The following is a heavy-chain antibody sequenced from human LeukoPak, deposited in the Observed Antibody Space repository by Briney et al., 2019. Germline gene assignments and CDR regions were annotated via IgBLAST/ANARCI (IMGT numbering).Heavy chain of an antibody. CDR2: INSDGSWT. V-gene: IGHV3-74*01. CDR1: GLSLSNYP. Sequence: GGSLRLSCEASGLSLSNYPMHWVRQAPGKGLVWVPHINSDGSWTSYVDSVKGRFTISKDNAKNTVYLQMNNLRAEGTAVYYCVSFYETYWGRGTLVTVSS. CDR3: VSFYETY. J-gene: IGHJ4*02. D-gene: IGHD2-2*01.